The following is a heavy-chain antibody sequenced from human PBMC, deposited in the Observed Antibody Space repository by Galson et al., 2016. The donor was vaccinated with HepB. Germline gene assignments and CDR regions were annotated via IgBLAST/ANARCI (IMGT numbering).Heavy chain of an antibody. J-gene: IGHJ5*02. V-gene: IGHV4-34*01. CDR3: ARRHYFDFWNTAYAERNVWFDP. CDR1: GGSLSGPY. Sequence: ETLSLTCAVHGGSLSGPYWSWIRQAPGKGLEWIGEVNDSGTTKVTPSLKSRVTMSADTSRNQFSLELRSVTAADPAVYFCARRHYFDFWNTAYAERNVWFDPWGPGVLVTVSS. D-gene: IGHD3-3*01. CDR2: VNDSGTT.